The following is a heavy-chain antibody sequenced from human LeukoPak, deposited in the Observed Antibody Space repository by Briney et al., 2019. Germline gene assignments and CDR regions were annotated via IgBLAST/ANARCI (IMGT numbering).Heavy chain of an antibody. CDR3: AKDFQH. V-gene: IGHV3-23*01. Sequence: WIRQPPGKGLEWVSAISGSGGSTYYADSVKGRFTISRDNSKNTLYLQMNSLRAEDTAVYYCAKDFQHWGQGTLVTVSS. J-gene: IGHJ1*01. CDR2: ISGSGGST.